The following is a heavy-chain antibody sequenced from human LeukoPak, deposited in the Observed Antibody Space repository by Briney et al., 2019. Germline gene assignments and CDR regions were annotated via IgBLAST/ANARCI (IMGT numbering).Heavy chain of an antibody. CDR1: GGSISSSSYY. D-gene: IGHD6-13*01. CDR2: IYYSGST. V-gene: IGHV4-39*01. Sequence: SETLSLTCTVSGGSISSSSYYWGWIRQPPGQGLEWIGSIYYSGSTYYNPSLKSRVTISVDTSKNQFSLKLSSVTAADTAVYYCARGRQQLPYDYWGQGTLVTVSS. CDR3: ARGRQQLPYDY. J-gene: IGHJ4*02.